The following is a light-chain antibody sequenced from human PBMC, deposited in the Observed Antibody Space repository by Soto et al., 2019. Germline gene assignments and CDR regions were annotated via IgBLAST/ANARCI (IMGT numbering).Light chain of an antibody. CDR1: QGSSND. V-gene: IGKV1-8*01. Sequence: AIRLTQSPSSFSASTGDRVTITCRASQGSSNDLAWYQQKPVKAPKLLIYGASTLQNGVPSKVSGSGSGTDFTLTISCLQSEDFATYYCQQYSSYPRTFGQGTKVEIK. J-gene: IGKJ1*01. CDR2: GAS. CDR3: QQYSSYPRT.